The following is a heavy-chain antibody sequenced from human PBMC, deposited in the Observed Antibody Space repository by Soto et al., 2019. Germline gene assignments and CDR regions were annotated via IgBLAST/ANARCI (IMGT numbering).Heavy chain of an antibody. V-gene: IGHV3-30*03. CDR2: ISYDGDNK. J-gene: IGHJ4*02. Sequence: QVLLVESGGGVIQPAGSLRLSCAASGFIISNYGMHWVRQAPGKGLEWVAVISYDGDNKYYADSVKGRFTISRDNFKNTLYLQMNSLRVEDTGVYYCAIDLPLRNIMFRGVKVRGFDCWGEGTLVTVAS. CDR3: AIDLPLRNIMFRGVKVRGFDC. D-gene: IGHD3-10*01. CDR1: GFIISNYG.